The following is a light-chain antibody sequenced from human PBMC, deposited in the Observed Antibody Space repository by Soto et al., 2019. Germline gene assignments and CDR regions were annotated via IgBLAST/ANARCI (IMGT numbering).Light chain of an antibody. CDR3: SSYAGSSSFPYG. J-gene: IGLJ1*01. CDR2: EGS. CDR1: SSDVGSYNL. V-gene: IGLV2-23*03. Sequence: QSALTQPASVSGSPEQSITISSTGTSSDVGSYNLVSWYQQYPGKAPKLLIYEGSERPSGISNRSSGSKSGNTASLTISGLQAEDEADYYCSSYAGSSSFPYGFGTGTKLTVL.